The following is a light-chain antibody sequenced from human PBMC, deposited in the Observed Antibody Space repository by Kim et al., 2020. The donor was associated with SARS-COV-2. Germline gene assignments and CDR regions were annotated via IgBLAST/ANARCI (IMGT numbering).Light chain of an antibody. CDR3: GTWDSSLSAVV. V-gene: IGLV1-51*01. CDR1: SSNIGKNY. Sequence: QSVLTQPPSVSAAPGQKVTISCSGSSSNIGKNYVSWYQQVPGTAPKLLIYDNNKRPSGIPDRFSGSKSGTSATLSITGLQTGDEADYYCGTWDSSLSAVVFGGGTQLTVL. CDR2: DNN. J-gene: IGLJ2*01.